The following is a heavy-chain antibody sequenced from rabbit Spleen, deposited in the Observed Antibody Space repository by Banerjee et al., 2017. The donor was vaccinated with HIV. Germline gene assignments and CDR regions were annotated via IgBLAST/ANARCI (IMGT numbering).Heavy chain of an antibody. CDR2: IYAGSGDST. Sequence: QSLEESGGDLVKPGASLTLTCTASGFSFSSSYYICWVRQAPGKGLEWIACIYAGSGDSTAYASWAKGRFTISKTSSTTVTLQMTSLTAADTATYFCARGASSSFSSYGMDLWGQGTLVTV. CDR3: ARGASSSFSSYGMDL. D-gene: IGHD8-1*01. CDR1: GFSFSSSYY. V-gene: IGHV1S40*01. J-gene: IGHJ6*01.